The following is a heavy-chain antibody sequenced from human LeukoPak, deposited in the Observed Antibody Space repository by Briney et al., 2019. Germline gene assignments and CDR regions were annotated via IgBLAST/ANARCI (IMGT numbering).Heavy chain of an antibody. CDR2: IYYSGST. Sequence: PSETLSLTCTVSGGSISSSSYYWGWIRQPPGKGLEWIGSIYYSGSTYYNPSLKIRVTISVDTSKNQFSLKLSSVTAADTAVYYCARHCSSTSCSGWFDPWGQGTLVTVSS. V-gene: IGHV4-39*01. J-gene: IGHJ5*02. CDR3: ARHCSSTSCSGWFDP. CDR1: GGSISSSSYY. D-gene: IGHD2-2*01.